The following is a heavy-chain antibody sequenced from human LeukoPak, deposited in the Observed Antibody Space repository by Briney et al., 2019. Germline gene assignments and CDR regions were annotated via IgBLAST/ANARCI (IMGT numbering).Heavy chain of an antibody. Sequence: SETLSLTCTVSGGSISSSSYYWGWIRQPPGKGLEWIGSIYYSGSTYYNPSLKSRVTISVDTSKNQFSLNLSSVTAADTAVYYCASSDSSGYYVDYWGQGTLVTVSS. J-gene: IGHJ4*02. D-gene: IGHD3-22*01. CDR2: IYYSGST. CDR3: ASSDSSGYYVDY. V-gene: IGHV4-39*07. CDR1: GGSISSSSYY.